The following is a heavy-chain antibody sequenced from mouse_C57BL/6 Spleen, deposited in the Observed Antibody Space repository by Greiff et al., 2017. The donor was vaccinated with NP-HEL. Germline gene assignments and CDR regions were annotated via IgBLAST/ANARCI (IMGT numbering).Heavy chain of an antibody. V-gene: IGHV1-50*01. D-gene: IGHD3-3*01. CDR2: IDPSDSYT. CDR1: GYTFTSYW. Sequence: QVQLQQPGAELVKPGASVKLSCKASGYTFTSYWMQWVKQRPGQGLEWIGEIDPSDSYTNYNQKFKGKATLTVETSSSTAYMQLSSLTSEDSAVYYCARRGWYYAMDYWGQGTSVTVSS. CDR3: ARRGWYYAMDY. J-gene: IGHJ4*01.